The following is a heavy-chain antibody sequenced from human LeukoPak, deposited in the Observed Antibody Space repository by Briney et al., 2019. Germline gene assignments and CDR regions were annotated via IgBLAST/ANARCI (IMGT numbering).Heavy chain of an antibody. CDR2: IRSRNYGGTT. CDR1: GFTFGDYA. Sequence: PGGSLRLSCTGSGFTFGDYAMNWVRQAPGKGLEWVGFIRSRNYGGTTEYAASVKGRFTISRDDSRGIAYLQMNSLKTEDTAVYYCARAGAYRFDYWGQGTLVTVSS. CDR3: ARAGAYRFDY. D-gene: IGHD3-16*01. V-gene: IGHV3-49*04. J-gene: IGHJ4*02.